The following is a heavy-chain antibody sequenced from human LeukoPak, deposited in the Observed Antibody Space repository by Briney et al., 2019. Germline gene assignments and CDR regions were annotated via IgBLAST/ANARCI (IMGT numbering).Heavy chain of an antibody. V-gene: IGHV3-48*03. Sequence: GSLRLSCAASGFTFSSYEMNWVRQAPGKGLEWVSYISSSGSTIYYADSVKGRFTISRDNAKNSLYLQMNSLRAEDTALYYCAKGGYYDLDAFDIWGQGTMVTVSS. CDR3: AKGGYYDLDAFDI. CDR1: GFTFSSYE. J-gene: IGHJ3*02. D-gene: IGHD1-26*01. CDR2: ISSSGSTI.